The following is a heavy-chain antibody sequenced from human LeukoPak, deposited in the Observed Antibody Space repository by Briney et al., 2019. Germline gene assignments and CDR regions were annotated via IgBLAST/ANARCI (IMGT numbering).Heavy chain of an antibody. CDR1: GGSSCGDS. Sequence: PPESLCLSPAVSGGSSCGDSWGSGCERPRERLWWVGESNHSGSPNYSPSLKSRVTISVHTSKNQSSLKPSSVTAADTAVYDCAGGAYFDWLFPLDPRGHRTLVTVAS. J-gene: IGHJ5*02. CDR3: AGGAYFDWLFPLDP. D-gene: IGHD3-9*01. CDR2: SNHSGSP. V-gene: IGHV4-34*01.